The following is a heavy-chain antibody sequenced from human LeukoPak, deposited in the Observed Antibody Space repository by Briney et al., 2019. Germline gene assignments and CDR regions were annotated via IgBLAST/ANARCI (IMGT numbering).Heavy chain of an antibody. J-gene: IGHJ4*02. CDR1: GESFSDYY. Sequence: SETLSLTCRVYGESFSDYYCTWIRQPPGKGLEWIGELNHVGRTTYNPALKSRVTISAGTSKNQFSLKLSSVTAADTAVYYCARVQYFDNGGYWNLDYWGQGTLVTVSS. CDR2: LNHVGRT. V-gene: IGHV4-34*01. CDR3: ARVQYFDNGGYWNLDY. D-gene: IGHD3-22*01.